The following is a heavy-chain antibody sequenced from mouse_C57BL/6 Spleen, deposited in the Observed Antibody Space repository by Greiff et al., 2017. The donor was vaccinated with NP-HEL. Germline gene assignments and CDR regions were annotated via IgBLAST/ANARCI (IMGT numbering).Heavy chain of an antibody. CDR2: INPSTGGT. CDR3: ASRENLNYFDY. Sequence: EVQLQQSGPELVKPGASVKISCKASGYSFTGYYMNWVKQSPEKSLEWIGEINPSTGGTTYNQKFKAKATLTVDKSSSTAYMQLKSLTSEDSAVYYCASRENLNYFDYWGQGTTLTVSS. CDR1: GYSFTGYY. J-gene: IGHJ2*01. V-gene: IGHV1-42*01.